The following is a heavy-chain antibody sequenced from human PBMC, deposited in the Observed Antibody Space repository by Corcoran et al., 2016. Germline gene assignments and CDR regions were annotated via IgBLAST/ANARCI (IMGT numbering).Heavy chain of an antibody. CDR2: IYHGGTT. J-gene: IGHJ4*02. Sequence: QVQLQESGPGLVKPSETLSLTCTVSGYSISSGYYWGWIRQPPGTGLEWIANIYHGGTTYYNPSLKTRVTISVDTSKNQFSLKLGSVTAADTAVYYCARGGRVVTNPEFDYWGQGTLVTVSS. D-gene: IGHD2-21*02. CDR3: ARGGRVVTNPEFDY. CDR1: GYSISSGYY. V-gene: IGHV4-38-2*02.